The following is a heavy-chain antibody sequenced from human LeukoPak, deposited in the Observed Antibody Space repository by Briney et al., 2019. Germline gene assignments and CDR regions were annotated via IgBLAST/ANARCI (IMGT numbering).Heavy chain of an antibody. CDR1: GFTVSSNS. CDR3: GRSRRINASLYYYMDV. CDR2: IRSTGDST. J-gene: IGHJ6*03. D-gene: IGHD2-15*01. Sequence: GGSLRLSCTVSGFTVSSNSMSWVRQAPGKGLEWVSSIRSTGDSTFYADSVKGRFTISRDNSKNTVYLLMNSLRTEDTAVYYCGRSRRINASLYYYMDVWGKGTTVTVSS. V-gene: IGHV3-23*01.